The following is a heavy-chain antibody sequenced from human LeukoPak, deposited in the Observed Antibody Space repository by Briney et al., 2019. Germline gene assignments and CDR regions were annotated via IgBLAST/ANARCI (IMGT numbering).Heavy chain of an antibody. CDR1: GYSISSGYY. J-gene: IGHJ4*02. Sequence: SETLSLTCTVTGYSISSGYYWGWIRQPPGKGLEWIGSIYHSGSTYYDPSLKSRVTISVDTFKNQFSLKLSSVTAADTAVYYCARWGQGATGYWGQGTLVTVSS. D-gene: IGHD1-26*01. CDR3: ARWGQGATGY. V-gene: IGHV4-38-2*02. CDR2: IYHSGST.